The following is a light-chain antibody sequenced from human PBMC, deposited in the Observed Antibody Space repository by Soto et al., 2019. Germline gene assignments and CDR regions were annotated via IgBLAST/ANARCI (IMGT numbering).Light chain of an antibody. CDR1: QGISNY. J-gene: IGKJ2*01. Sequence: DIQMTQSPSSLSASVGDRVTITCRASQGISNYLAWYQQKPGKVPKLLIYAASTLQSGVPSRFSGSGSGTDFTRNISSLQPEDVATYYCQTYNSAPYTFGQGTKLEIK. CDR2: AAS. V-gene: IGKV1-27*01. CDR3: QTYNSAPYT.